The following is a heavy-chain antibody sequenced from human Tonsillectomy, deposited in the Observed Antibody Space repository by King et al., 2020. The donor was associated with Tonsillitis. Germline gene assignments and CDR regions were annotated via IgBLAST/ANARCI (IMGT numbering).Heavy chain of an antibody. J-gene: IGHJ5*02. Sequence: ITLKESGPTLMRPTQTLTLTCTFSGFSLSTEGVGVGWIRQPPGKALEWLALIYWNDDALYSPSLKNRLTITKDTSKDQVVLTMTNMDPADTATYYGVHPAGGGIGARSDWCDPWGRGILVTVSS. CDR3: VHPAGGGIGARSDWCDP. CDR2: IYWNDDA. V-gene: IGHV2-5*01. CDR1: GFSLSTEGVG. D-gene: IGHD3-10*01.